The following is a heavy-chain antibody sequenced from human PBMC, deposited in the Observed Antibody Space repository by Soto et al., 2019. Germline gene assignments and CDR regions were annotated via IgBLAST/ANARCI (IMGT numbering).Heavy chain of an antibody. Sequence: EVQLVESGGGLVKPGGSLRLSCAASGFSFSSYSMNWVRQAPGKGLEWVSSISSSSSSIYYADSAKGRFTISRDNAKNSLYLQMNHLRVEDTAVYYCARSYGSGTTDVWGQGTTVTVSS. D-gene: IGHD3-10*01. CDR3: ARSYGSGTTDV. J-gene: IGHJ6*02. V-gene: IGHV3-21*01. CDR1: GFSFSSYS. CDR2: ISSSSSSI.